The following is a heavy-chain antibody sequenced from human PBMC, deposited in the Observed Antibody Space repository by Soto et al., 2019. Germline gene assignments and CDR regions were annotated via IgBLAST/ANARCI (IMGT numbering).Heavy chain of an antibody. J-gene: IGHJ6*02. CDR3: ARDLVDIAMVNYYYGMDV. V-gene: IGHV1-69*06. CDR1: GGTFSSYA. CDR2: IIPIFGTA. Sequence: QVQLVQSGAEVKKPGSSVKVSCKASGGTFSSYAISWVRQAPGQGLERMGGIIPIFGTANYAQKFQGRVTITADKYTGTAYMELRSLRSEDTAVDDCARDLVDIAMVNYYYGMDVWGQGTTVTVSS. D-gene: IGHD5-18*01.